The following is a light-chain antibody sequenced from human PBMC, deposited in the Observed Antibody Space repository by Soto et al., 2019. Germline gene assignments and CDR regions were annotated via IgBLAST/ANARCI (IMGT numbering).Light chain of an antibody. Sequence: DIQMTQSPSTLSASVGDRVTITCLASQSISSWLAWYQQKPGKAPKLLIYKASSLESGVPSRFSGSGSGTEFTLTISSLQPDDFATYYCQQYETFSGTFGPGTKVDIK. CDR2: KAS. J-gene: IGKJ1*01. CDR3: QQYETFSGT. V-gene: IGKV1-5*03. CDR1: QSISSW.